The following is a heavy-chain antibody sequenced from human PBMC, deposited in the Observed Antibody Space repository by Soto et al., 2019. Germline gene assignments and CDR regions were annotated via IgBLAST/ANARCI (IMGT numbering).Heavy chain of an antibody. Sequence: PGGSLRLSCAASGFTFSSYVMSWVRQAPGKGLEWVSGISGSGGSTYYADSVKGRFTISRDNFKNTLFLHMNSLRAEDTAVYYCASPGNPLDYWGQGTLVTVPS. CDR3: ASPGNPLDY. V-gene: IGHV3-23*01. CDR2: ISGSGGST. D-gene: IGHD1-1*01. CDR1: GFTFSSYV. J-gene: IGHJ4*02.